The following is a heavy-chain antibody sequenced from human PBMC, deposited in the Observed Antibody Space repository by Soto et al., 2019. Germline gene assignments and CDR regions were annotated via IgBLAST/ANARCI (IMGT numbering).Heavy chain of an antibody. CDR3: ASAPIVVVPAAPGT. V-gene: IGHV3-7*01. J-gene: IGHJ5*02. CDR2: IKQEGSEK. D-gene: IGHD2-2*01. CDR1: GFTFSSYW. Sequence: GGSLRLSCAASGFTFSSYWMSWVRQAPGKGLEWVANIKQEGSEKYYVDSVKGRFTISRDNAKNSLYLQMNSLRAEDTAVYYCASAPIVVVPAAPGTWGQGTLVTVSS.